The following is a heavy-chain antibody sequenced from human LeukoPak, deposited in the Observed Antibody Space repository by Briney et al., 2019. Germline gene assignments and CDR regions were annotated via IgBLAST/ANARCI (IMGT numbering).Heavy chain of an antibody. J-gene: IGHJ6*02. D-gene: IGHD3/OR15-3a*01. CDR1: GYSFTSYW. Sequence: GESLKISCKGSGYSFTSYWIGWVRQMPGKGLEWMGIIYPGDSDTRYSPSFQGQVTISADKSISTAYLQWSSLKASDTAIYYCARRTGDYYYGMDVWGQGTTVTVSS. V-gene: IGHV5-51*01. CDR2: IYPGDSDT. CDR3: ARRTGDYYYGMDV.